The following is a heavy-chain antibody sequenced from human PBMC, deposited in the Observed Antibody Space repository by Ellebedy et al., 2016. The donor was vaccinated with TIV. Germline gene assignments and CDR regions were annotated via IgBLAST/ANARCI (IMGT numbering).Heavy chain of an antibody. CDR1: GGSISSGGNY. CDR2: FYYSGST. Sequence: MPSETLSLTCTVSGGSISSGGNYWTWIRQHRGKGLEWIGFFYYSGSTYNNPSLRSRVTMSVDTSKNQFSLNLTSVTAADTAMYYCARGSGWYDPFDLWGQGTLVTVSS. CDR3: ARGSGWYDPFDL. D-gene: IGHD6-19*01. V-gene: IGHV4-31*03. J-gene: IGHJ4*02.